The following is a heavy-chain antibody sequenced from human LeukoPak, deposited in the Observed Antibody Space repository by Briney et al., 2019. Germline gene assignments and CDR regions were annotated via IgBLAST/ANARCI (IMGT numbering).Heavy chain of an antibody. D-gene: IGHD3-9*01. CDR1: GFTFSGSA. J-gene: IGHJ5*02. CDR2: IRSKTNNYAT. V-gene: IGHV3-73*01. Sequence: PGGSLRLSCAASGFTFSGSAMHWVRQASGQGLEWVGRIRSKTNNYATAYATSVKGRFTISRDDSKNMAYLQMNSLKTEDTAVYYCARVHFCDILTGYYQCARNRWSYWFDPWGQGTLVTVSS. CDR3: ARVHFCDILTGYYQCARNRWSYWFDP.